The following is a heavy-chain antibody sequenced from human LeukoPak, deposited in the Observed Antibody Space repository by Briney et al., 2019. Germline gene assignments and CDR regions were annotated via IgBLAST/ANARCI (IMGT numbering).Heavy chain of an antibody. CDR1: GFTFSSYG. CDR2: ISYDGSNK. D-gene: IGHD6-13*01. V-gene: IGHV3-30*03. CDR3: ARVGQSRNWYVASALGFCHS. Sequence: VRSLRLSCAASGFTFSSYGMHWVRQPAGKGLEWVAIISYDGSNKYYADSVKGRLTISRDNSQKTLYLYANKLSAEDTAGYHCARVGQSRNWYVASALGFCHSWGQGTVV. J-gene: IGHJ4*02.